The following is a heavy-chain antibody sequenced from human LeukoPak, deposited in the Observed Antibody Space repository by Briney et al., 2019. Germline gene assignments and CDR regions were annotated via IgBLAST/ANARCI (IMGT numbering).Heavy chain of an antibody. CDR2: IYASGSA. J-gene: IGHJ6*02. V-gene: IGHV4-4*07. Sequence: SETLSLTCTVSGGSITNYFWSWIRQPAGKRLEWIGRIYASGSANYNPSLESRVTMSIDTSTSQFSLTLTSVTAADTAVYFCARDWGNVWGQGTTVAVSS. D-gene: IGHD3-16*01. CDR1: GGSITNYF. CDR3: ARDWGNV.